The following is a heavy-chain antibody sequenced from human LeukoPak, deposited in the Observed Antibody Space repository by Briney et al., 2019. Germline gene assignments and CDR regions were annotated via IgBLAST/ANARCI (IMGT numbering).Heavy chain of an antibody. CDR3: AKDQIQLWSFDY. J-gene: IGHJ4*02. Sequence: PGGSLRLSCAASGFTFSSYSMNWVRQAPGKGLEWVSLISGDGVSTYCADSVKGRFTISRDNSKNSLYLQMNSLRTEDTALYYCAKDQIQLWSFDYWGQGTLVTVSS. D-gene: IGHD5-18*01. CDR1: GFTFSSYS. V-gene: IGHV3-43*02. CDR2: ISGDGVST.